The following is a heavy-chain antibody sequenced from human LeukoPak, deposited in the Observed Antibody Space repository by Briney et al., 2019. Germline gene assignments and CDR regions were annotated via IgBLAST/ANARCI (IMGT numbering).Heavy chain of an antibody. CDR3: ARFHCGGNSVRDFDY. J-gene: IGHJ4*02. D-gene: IGHD4-23*01. CDR2: IKQDGSEK. Sequence: AGGSLRLSCAASGFTFSSYWMSWVRQAPGKGLEWVANIKQDGSEKYYADSVKGRFTISRDNAKNSLYLQMNSLRAEDTAVYYCARFHCGGNSVRDFDYWGQGTLVTVSS. CDR1: GFTFSSYW. V-gene: IGHV3-7*01.